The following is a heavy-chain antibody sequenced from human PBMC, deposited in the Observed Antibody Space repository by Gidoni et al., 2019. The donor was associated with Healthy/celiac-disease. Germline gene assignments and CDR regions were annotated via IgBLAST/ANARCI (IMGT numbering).Heavy chain of an antibody. CDR1: GGSFSGYY. CDR2: INHSGST. Sequence: QVQLQQWGAGLLKPSETLSLTCAVYGGSFSGYYWSWIRQPPGKGLEWIGEINHSGSTNYNPSLKSRVTISVDTSKNQFSLKLSSVTAADTAVYYCARVPYYDSSGAVDYWGQGTLVTVSS. D-gene: IGHD3-3*01. V-gene: IGHV4-34*01. J-gene: IGHJ4*02. CDR3: ARVPYYDSSGAVDY.